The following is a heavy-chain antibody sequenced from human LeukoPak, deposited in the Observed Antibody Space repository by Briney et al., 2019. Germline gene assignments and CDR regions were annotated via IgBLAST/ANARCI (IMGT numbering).Heavy chain of an antibody. D-gene: IGHD2-15*01. V-gene: IGHV3-30*04. CDR2: ISYDGNNK. CDR3: ARGVVVVVAATSNWFDP. Sequence: GGSLRLSCAASGFTFSSYSMHWVRQAPGKGLEWVAVISYDGNNKYYADSVQGRFTISRDNSKNTLYLQMNSLRAEDTAVYYCARGVVVVVAATSNWFDPWGQGTLVTVSS. CDR1: GFTFSSYS. J-gene: IGHJ5*02.